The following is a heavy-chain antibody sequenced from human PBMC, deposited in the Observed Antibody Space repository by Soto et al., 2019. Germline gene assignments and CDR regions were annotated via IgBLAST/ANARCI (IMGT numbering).Heavy chain of an antibody. V-gene: IGHV2-5*02. J-gene: IGHJ4*02. CDR3: AHIVVAGLGYYFVY. CDR1: GFSLISTRMA. Sequence: QITLKESGPTLVKLTHTLTVTCTFSGFSLISTRMAVGWIRQPPGQALEWLELIYWDDDKRYSPFLNSRLTITQDTSKNQVVLTMSDMDPADTARYYCAHIVVAGLGYYFVYRGQGTLVTVSS. CDR2: IYWDDDK. D-gene: IGHD6-19*01.